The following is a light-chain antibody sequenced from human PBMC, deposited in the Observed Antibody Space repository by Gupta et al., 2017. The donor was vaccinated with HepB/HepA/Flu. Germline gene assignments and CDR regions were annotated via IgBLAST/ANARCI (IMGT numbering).Light chain of an antibody. CDR1: SSNIGAGYD. V-gene: IGLV1-40*01. Sequence: QSVLTQPPSVSGAPGQRVTISCTGSSSNIGAGYDVHWYQQLPGTAPKLLTYGNSNRPSGVPDRFSGSKSGTSASLAIXGXQAEDEXDYYCQSYDSSLSGWVFGGGTKLTVL. CDR3: QSYDSSLSGWV. J-gene: IGLJ3*02. CDR2: GNS.